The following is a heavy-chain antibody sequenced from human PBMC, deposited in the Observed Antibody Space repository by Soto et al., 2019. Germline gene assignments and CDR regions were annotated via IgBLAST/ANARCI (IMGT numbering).Heavy chain of an antibody. V-gene: IGHV1-69*13. CDR2: IIPIFGTA. CDR3: ARGLNYDILTGLDSYYYYYGMDV. CDR1: GGTFSSYA. D-gene: IGHD3-9*01. Sequence: SVKVSCKASGGTFSSYAISWVRQAPGQGLEWMGGIIPIFGTANYAQKFQGRVTITADESTGTAYMELSSLRSEDTAVYYCARGLNYDILTGLDSYYYYYGMDVWGQGTTVTVSS. J-gene: IGHJ6*02.